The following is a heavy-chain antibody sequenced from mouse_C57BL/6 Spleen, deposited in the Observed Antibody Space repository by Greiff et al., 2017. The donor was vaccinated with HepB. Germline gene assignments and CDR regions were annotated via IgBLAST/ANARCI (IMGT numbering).Heavy chain of an antibody. Sequence: EVQLQQSGAELVRPGASVKLSCTASGFNIKDDYMHWVKQRPEQGLEWIGWIDPENGDTEYASKFQGKATITADTSSNTAYLQLSSLTSEDTAVYYCTGTGTSWFAYWGQGTLVTVSA. D-gene: IGHD4-1*01. V-gene: IGHV14-4*01. CDR1: GFNIKDDY. CDR3: TGTGTSWFAY. J-gene: IGHJ3*01. CDR2: IDPENGDT.